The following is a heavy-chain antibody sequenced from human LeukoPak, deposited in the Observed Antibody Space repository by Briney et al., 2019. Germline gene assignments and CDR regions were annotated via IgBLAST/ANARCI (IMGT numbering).Heavy chain of an antibody. CDR3: AKVTGIRNGADY. D-gene: IGHD3-3*02. CDR2: ISGSGGST. CDR1: GFTFSSYA. V-gene: IGHV3-23*01. J-gene: IGHJ4*02. Sequence: GGSLRLSCAASGFTFSSYAMSWVRQAPGKGLEWVSAISGSGGSTYYADSVKGRFTISRDNPKNTLYLQMNSLRAEDTAVYYCAKVTGIRNGADYWGQGTLVTVSS.